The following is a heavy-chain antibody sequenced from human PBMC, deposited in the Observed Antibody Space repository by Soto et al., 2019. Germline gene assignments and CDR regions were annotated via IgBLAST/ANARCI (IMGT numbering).Heavy chain of an antibody. CDR1: GYTFTSYA. D-gene: IGHD6-6*01. CDR3: ARCQSSIAVAHFDY. CDR2: INAGNGNT. Sequence: VASVKVSCKASGYTFTSYAMHWVRQAPGQRLEWMGWINAGNGNTKYSQKFQGRVTITRDTSASTAYMELSSLRSEDTAEYYCARCQSSIAVAHFDYLGQGXLITVSS. V-gene: IGHV1-3*01. J-gene: IGHJ4*02.